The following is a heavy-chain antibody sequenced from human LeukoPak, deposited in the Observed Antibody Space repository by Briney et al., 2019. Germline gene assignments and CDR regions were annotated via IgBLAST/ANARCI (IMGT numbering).Heavy chain of an antibody. CDR3: ARPSRGSSWYGN. CDR1: GGSISSSRYY. CDR2: IYYSGST. V-gene: IGHV4-39*01. D-gene: IGHD6-13*01. J-gene: IGHJ4*02. Sequence: KASETLSLTCTVSGGSISSSRYYWGWIRQPPGKGLEWIGSIYYSGSTYYNPSLKSRVTISVDTSKNQFSLKLSSVTAADTAVYYCARPSRGSSWYGNWGQGTLVTVSS.